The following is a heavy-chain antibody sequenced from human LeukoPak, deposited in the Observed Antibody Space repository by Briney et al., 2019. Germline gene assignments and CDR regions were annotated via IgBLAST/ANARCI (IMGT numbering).Heavy chain of an antibody. CDR2: INHSGST. CDR3: AREGPADY. V-gene: IGHV4-34*01. Sequence: SVTLSLTCAVYGGSFSGYYWSWIRQPPGKGLEWIGEINHSGSTNYNPSLKSRVTISVDTSKNQFSLKLGSVTAADTAVYYCAREGPADYWGQGTPATASS. J-gene: IGHJ4*02. CDR1: GGSFSGYY.